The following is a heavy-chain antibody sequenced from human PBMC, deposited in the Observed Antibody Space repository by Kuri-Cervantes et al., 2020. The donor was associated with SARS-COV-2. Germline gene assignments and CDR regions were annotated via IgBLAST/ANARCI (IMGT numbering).Heavy chain of an antibody. CDR2: INPNSGGT. Sequence: ASVNVSCKASGYTFTGYYMHWVRQAPGQGLEWMGWINPNSGGTNYAQKFQGWVTMTRDTSISTAYMELSRLRSDDTAVYYFARARPRGQDIVVVPAAQKEYYYGMDVWGQGTTVTVSS. J-gene: IGHJ6*02. V-gene: IGHV1-2*04. CDR1: GYTFTGYY. D-gene: IGHD2-2*01. CDR3: ARARPRGQDIVVVPAAQKEYYYGMDV.